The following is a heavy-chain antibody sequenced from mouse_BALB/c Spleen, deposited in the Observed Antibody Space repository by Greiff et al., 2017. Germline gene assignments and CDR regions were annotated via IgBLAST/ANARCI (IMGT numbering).Heavy chain of an antibody. CDR2: ISSGGSYT. CDR1: GFTFSSYA. J-gene: IGHJ3*01. CDR3: ARVSNWDGFAY. Sequence: VQLKESGGGLVKPGGSLKLSCAASGFTFSSYAMSWVRQTPEKRLEWVATISSGGSYTYYPDSVKGRFTISRDNAKNTLYLQMSSLRSEDTAMYYCARVSNWDGFAYWGQGTLVTVSA. D-gene: IGHD4-1*02. V-gene: IGHV5-9-3*01.